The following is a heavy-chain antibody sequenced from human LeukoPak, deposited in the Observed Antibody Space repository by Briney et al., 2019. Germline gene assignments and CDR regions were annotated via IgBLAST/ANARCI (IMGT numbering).Heavy chain of an antibody. Sequence: ASVKVSCKASGYTFTSYYMHWVRQAPGQGLEWMGIINPSGGSTSYAQKFHGRVTMTRDTSTSTVYMELSSLRSEDTAVYYCARAPPQQLVDYWGQGTLVTVSS. D-gene: IGHD6-13*01. V-gene: IGHV1-46*01. J-gene: IGHJ4*02. CDR3: ARAPPQQLVDY. CDR1: GYTFTSYY. CDR2: INPSGGST.